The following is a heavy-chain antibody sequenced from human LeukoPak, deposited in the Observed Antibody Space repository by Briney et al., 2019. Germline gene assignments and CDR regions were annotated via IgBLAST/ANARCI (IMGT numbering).Heavy chain of an antibody. D-gene: IGHD1-1*01. CDR1: GYTFTSND. Sequence: ASVKVSCKASGYTFTSNDINWVRQAAGQGLEWMGWMNPHSGSAGYAQKFQGRVTMTRDTSMSTVYMELSSLTSDDTAVYYCARIPQRVPHNWFDPWGQGTLVTVSS. J-gene: IGHJ5*02. V-gene: IGHV1-8*01. CDR2: MNPHSGSA. CDR3: ARIPQRVPHNWFDP.